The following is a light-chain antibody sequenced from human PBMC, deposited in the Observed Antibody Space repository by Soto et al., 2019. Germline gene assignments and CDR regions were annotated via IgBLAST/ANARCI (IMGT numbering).Light chain of an antibody. Sequence: QSALTQPASVSGSPGQWVTISCTGTSSDIGTYNYVSWYQQHPGKVPKLMIYEVSNRPSGVSNRFSVSKSVNTASLAISRLQAEDEAEYYCSSYTTSSTQVFGGGPKVTVL. CDR1: SSDIGTYNY. J-gene: IGLJ3*02. V-gene: IGLV2-14*01. CDR3: SSYTTSSTQV. CDR2: EVS.